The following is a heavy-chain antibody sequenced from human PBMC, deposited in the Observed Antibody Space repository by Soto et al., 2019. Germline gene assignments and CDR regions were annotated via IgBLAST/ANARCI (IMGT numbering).Heavy chain of an antibody. D-gene: IGHD6-19*01. CDR1: GGSVSSGSYY. CDR3: ARAISSGYSSGWTPDY. J-gene: IGHJ4*02. Sequence: PSETLSLTCTVSGGSVSSGSYYWSWIRQPPGKGLEWIGYIYYSGSTNYNPSLKSRVTISVDTSKNQFSLKLSSVTAADTAVYYCARAISSGYSSGWTPDYWGQGTLVTVSS. V-gene: IGHV4-61*01. CDR2: IYYSGST.